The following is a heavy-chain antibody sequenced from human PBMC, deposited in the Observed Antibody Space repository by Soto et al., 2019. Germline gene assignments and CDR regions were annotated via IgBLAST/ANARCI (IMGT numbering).Heavy chain of an antibody. CDR3: ARVVELGYYGSGSHYYYYYYMDV. CDR2: ISSSSSYI. CDR1: GFTFSSYS. J-gene: IGHJ6*03. V-gene: IGHV3-21*01. D-gene: IGHD3-10*01. Sequence: GGSLRLSCAASGFTFSSYSMNWVRQAPGKGLEWVSSISSSSSYIYYADSVKGRFTISRDNAKNSLYLQMNSLRAEDTAVYYCARVVELGYYGSGSHYYYYYYMDVWGKGTTVTVSS.